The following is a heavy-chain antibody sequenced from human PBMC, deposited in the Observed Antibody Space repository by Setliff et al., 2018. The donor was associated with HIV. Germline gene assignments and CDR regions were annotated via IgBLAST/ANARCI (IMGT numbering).Heavy chain of an antibody. J-gene: IGHJ4*02. Sequence: SVKVSCKASGYTFTGYYMHWVRQAPGQGLEWMGWIIPMFGAANYAQKFQGRVTITTDASTSAAYMELSSLRSEDTAVYYCTRQTYYYGSGRYFPPDYWGQGTLVTVSS. CDR1: GYTFTGYY. CDR3: TRQTYYYGSGRYFPPDY. CDR2: IIPMFGAA. V-gene: IGHV1-69*05. D-gene: IGHD3-10*01.